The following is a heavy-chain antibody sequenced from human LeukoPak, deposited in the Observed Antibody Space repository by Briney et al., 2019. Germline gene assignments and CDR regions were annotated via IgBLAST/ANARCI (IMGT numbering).Heavy chain of an antibody. CDR2: ISSSGSTI. CDR3: ARDLWFGELLFRFDY. D-gene: IGHD3-10*01. V-gene: IGHV3-48*03. CDR1: RFTFSSYE. J-gene: IGHJ4*02. Sequence: GGSLRLSCAASRFTFSSYEMNWVRQAPGKGLEWVSYISSSGSTIYYADSVKGRFTISSDNAKNSLYLQMNSLRAEDTAVYYCARDLWFGELLFRFDYWGQGTLVTVSS.